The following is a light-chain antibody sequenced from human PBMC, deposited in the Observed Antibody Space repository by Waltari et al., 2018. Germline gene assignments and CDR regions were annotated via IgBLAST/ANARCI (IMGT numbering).Light chain of an antibody. CDR1: QRITIW. V-gene: IGKV1-5*03. CDR3: QQYNSYPYT. J-gene: IGKJ2*01. Sequence: DIQMTQSPSTLSASIGDRVTITCRASQRITIWLAWYQQNPGKAPKLLIYKASTLEGGVPSRFSGSGSGTEFTLTISSLQPDDFATYHCQQYNSYPYTFGQGTKLEIK. CDR2: KAS.